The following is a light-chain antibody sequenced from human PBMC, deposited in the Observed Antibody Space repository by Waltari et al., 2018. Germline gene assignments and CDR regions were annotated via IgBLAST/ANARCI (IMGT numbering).Light chain of an antibody. V-gene: IGKV3-15*01. J-gene: IGKJ1*01. CDR2: GAS. Sequence: EIVMTQSPATLSASPGERVTLSCRASQSVNSRLAWYQQKPGQAPTLHIYGASTRATGIPARFSGSGSATEFSLTISSLQSEDFAVYYCEQYNDWPLTFGQGTKVEIK. CDR3: EQYNDWPLT. CDR1: QSVNSR.